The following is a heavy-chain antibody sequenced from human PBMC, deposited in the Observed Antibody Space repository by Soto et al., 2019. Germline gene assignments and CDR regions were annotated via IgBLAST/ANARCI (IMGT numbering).Heavy chain of an antibody. CDR3: ARVIAAAGTRYFDY. D-gene: IGHD6-13*01. V-gene: IGHV4-59*01. CDR1: GGSISIYY. Sequence: PSETLSLTCTVSGGSISIYYWSWILHPPGKGLEWIGYIYYSGSTNYNPSLKSRVTISVDTSKNQFSLKLSSVTAADTAVYYCARVIAAAGTRYFDYWGQGTLVTVSS. CDR2: IYYSGST. J-gene: IGHJ4*02.